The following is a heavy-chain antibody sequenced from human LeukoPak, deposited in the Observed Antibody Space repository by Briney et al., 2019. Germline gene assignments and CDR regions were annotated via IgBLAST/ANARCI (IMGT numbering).Heavy chain of an antibody. Sequence: GGPLRLSCAPPGFSFTSFRVNRVPPAPGEGGGGFSSFYSCSSSIYYADSVKGRLTISRDNAKNSLYLQMNSLRAEDTAVYYCARRWFGEFRYYYYMDVWGKGTTVTVSS. D-gene: IGHD3-10*01. CDR3: ARRWFGEFRYYYYMDV. V-gene: IGHV3-21*01. CDR1: GFSFTSFR. CDR2: FYSCSSSI. J-gene: IGHJ6*03.